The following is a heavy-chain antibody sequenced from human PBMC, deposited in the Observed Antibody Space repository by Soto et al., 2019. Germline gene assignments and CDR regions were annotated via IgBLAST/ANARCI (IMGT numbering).Heavy chain of an antibody. Sequence: QVQLVESGGGVVQPGRSLRLSCAASGFTFSSYAMHWVRQAPGKGLEWVAVISYDGSNKYYADSVKGRFTISRDNSKNTLYLQMNSLRAEDTAVYYCARALRPYYYGSVSYYYGMDVWGQGTTVTVSS. D-gene: IGHD3-10*01. CDR3: ARALRPYYYGSVSYYYGMDV. CDR2: ISYDGSNK. J-gene: IGHJ6*02. V-gene: IGHV3-30-3*01. CDR1: GFTFSSYA.